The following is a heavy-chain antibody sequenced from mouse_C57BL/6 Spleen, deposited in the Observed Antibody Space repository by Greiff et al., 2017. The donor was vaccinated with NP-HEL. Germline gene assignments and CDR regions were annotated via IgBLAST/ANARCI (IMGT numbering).Heavy chain of an antibody. V-gene: IGHV1-76*01. CDR2: IYPGSGNT. D-gene: IGHD3-2*02. CDR1: GYTFTDYY. J-gene: IGHJ2*01. Sequence: VQLQQSGAELVRPGASVKLSCKASGYTFTDYYINWVKQRPGQGLEWIARIYPGSGNTYYHEKFKGKATLTAEKSSSTAYMQLSSLTSEDAAVYFCAREEDSSGHFDYWGQGTTLTVSS. CDR3: AREEDSSGHFDY.